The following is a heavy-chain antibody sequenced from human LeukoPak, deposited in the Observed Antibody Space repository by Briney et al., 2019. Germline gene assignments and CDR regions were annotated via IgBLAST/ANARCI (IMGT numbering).Heavy chain of an antibody. D-gene: IGHD6-19*01. CDR1: GFTFSSYA. CDR3: ARGESSGWDRQDFFDY. V-gene: IGHV3-23*01. Sequence: PGGSLRLSCAASGFTFSSYAMSWVRQAPGKGLEWVSTISGSGAYTYYADSVKGRFTISRDNSKNTLYLQMNSLRAEDTAVYYCARGESSGWDRQDFFDYWGQGTLVTVSS. J-gene: IGHJ4*02. CDR2: ISGSGAYT.